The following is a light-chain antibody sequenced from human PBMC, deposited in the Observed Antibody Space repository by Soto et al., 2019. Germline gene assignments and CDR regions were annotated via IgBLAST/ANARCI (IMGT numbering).Light chain of an antibody. CDR2: GAS. CDR1: QSVSSN. CDR3: QHYNNWPPGT. Sequence: EIVMTQSPATLSVSPGERATLSCRASQSVSSNLAWYQQKPGQAPRLLIYGASNRATGIPDRFSGSGSGTDFTLTISRLEPEDFAVYYCQHYNNWPPGTFGQGTKVDIK. J-gene: IGKJ1*01. V-gene: IGKV3D-15*01.